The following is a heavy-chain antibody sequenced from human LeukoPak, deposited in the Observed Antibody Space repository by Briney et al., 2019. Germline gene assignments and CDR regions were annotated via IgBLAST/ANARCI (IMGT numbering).Heavy chain of an antibody. CDR2: IKQDGSEK. D-gene: IGHD1-26*01. V-gene: IGHV3-7*03. Sequence: GGSLRLSCAASGFIFRSYWMSWVRQAPGKGLEWVANIKQDGSEKYYVDSVKGRFTISRDNAKNSLYLQMNSLRAEDTAVYYCARNLGGSVNLLFDYWGQGTLVTVSS. J-gene: IGHJ4*02. CDR3: ARNLGGSVNLLFDY. CDR1: GFIFRSYW.